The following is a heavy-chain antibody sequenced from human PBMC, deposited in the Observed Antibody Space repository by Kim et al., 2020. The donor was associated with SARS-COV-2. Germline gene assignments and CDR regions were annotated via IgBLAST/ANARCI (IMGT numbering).Heavy chain of an antibody. D-gene: IGHD3-10*01. CDR2: IGGGGVIT. Sequence: GGSLRLSCAASGFTFSNYAMSWVRQAPGKGPEWVSVIGGGGVITYYADSVKGRFTISRDNSKNTLYLQLSSLRVEDTAVYYCAKHGGGIMMVRGGHYGMDVWGQGTTVIVSS. V-gene: IGHV3-23*01. J-gene: IGHJ6*02. CDR1: GFTFSNYA. CDR3: AKHGGGIMMVRGGHYGMDV.